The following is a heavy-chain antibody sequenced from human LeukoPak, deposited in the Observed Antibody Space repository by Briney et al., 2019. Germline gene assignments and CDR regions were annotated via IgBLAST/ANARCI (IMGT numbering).Heavy chain of an antibody. CDR1: GFTFSSYW. CDR3: ARDKKTGEASEIDY. Sequence: GGSLRLSCAASGFTFSSYWMHWVRQAPGKGLVWVSRINSDGSTTNYADSVKGRFAISRDNAKNTLNLQMNSLRAEDTAVYYCARDKKTGEASEIDYWGQGTLVTVSS. J-gene: IGHJ4*02. V-gene: IGHV3-74*01. D-gene: IGHD7-27*01. CDR2: INSDGSTT.